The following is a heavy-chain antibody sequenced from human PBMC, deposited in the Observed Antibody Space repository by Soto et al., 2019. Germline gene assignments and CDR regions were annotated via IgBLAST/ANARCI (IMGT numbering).Heavy chain of an antibody. CDR1: GFTFDDYA. D-gene: IGHD2-2*02. CDR3: AKIYTDYFDY. CDR2: ISWNSGSI. Sequence: LRLSCAASGFTFDDYAMHWVRQAPGKGLEWVSGISWNSGSIGYADSVKGRFTISRDNAKNSLYLQMNSLRAEDTALYYCAKIYTDYFDYWGQGTLVTVSS. V-gene: IGHV3-9*01. J-gene: IGHJ4*02.